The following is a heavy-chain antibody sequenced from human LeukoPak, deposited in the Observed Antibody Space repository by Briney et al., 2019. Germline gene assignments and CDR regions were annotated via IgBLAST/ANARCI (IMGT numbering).Heavy chain of an antibody. D-gene: IGHD4-23*01. J-gene: IGHJ4*02. CDR3: ARADYGGNPWY. V-gene: IGHV4-61*05. CDR2: IYYSGST. CDR1: GGSISSSSYY. Sequence: SETLSLTCTVSGGSISSSSYYWGWIRQPPGKGLEWIGYIYYSGSTNYNPSLKSRVTISVDTSKNQFSLKLSSVTAADTAVYYCARADYGGNPWYWGQGTLVTVSS.